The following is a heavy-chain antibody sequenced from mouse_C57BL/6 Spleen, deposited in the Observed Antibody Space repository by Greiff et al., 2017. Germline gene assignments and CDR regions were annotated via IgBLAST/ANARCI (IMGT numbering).Heavy chain of an antibody. Sequence: EVQLQQSGPELVKPGASVKISCKASGYTFTDYSMNWVQQSHGKSLEWIGDFNPNNGGPSYNKKFQGKATFPVDKSSSTAYKELRSLTTEDSAVYYCARVRVYDYDDFDYWGQGTTLTVSS. CDR2: FNPNNGGP. V-gene: IGHV1-26*01. J-gene: IGHJ2*01. CDR1: GYTFTDYS. CDR3: ARVRVYDYDDFDY. D-gene: IGHD2-4*01.